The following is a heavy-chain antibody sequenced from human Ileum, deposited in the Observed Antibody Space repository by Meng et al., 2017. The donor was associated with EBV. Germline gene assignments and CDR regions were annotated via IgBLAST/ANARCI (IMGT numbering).Heavy chain of an antibody. CDR2: LPAYGGKI. J-gene: IGHJ5*02. CDR1: GFTFSHYG. CDR3: ARDETGRVDP. D-gene: IGHD1-14*01. Sequence: QLVESGGGVVQPGRSLRLSCAASGFTFSHYGMFWVRQAPGKGPEWVAILPAYGGKIYYSDSVKGRFSVSRDNSKNTLYLQMNSLRVEDTAMYYCARDETGRVDPWGQGTLCIVSS. V-gene: IGHV3-30*03.